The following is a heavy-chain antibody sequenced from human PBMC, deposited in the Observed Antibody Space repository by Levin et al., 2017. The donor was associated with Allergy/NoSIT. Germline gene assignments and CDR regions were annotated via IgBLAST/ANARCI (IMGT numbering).Heavy chain of an antibody. V-gene: IGHV5-10-1*01. D-gene: IGHD2-15*01. Sequence: KVSCKGSGYSFTSYWISWVRQMPGKGLEWMGRIDPSDSYTNYSPSFQGHVTISADKSISTAYLQWSSLKASDTAMYYCARLKDCSGGSCSSFDYWGQGTLVTVSS. CDR2: IDPSDSYT. J-gene: IGHJ4*02. CDR3: ARLKDCSGGSCSSFDY. CDR1: GYSFTSYW.